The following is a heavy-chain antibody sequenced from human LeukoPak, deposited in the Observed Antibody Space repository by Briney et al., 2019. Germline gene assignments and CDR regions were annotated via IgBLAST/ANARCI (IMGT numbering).Heavy chain of an antibody. V-gene: IGHV5-51*01. CDR2: IYPDDSDT. Sequence: TRGESLKISCKGSGYNFPSYWIGWVRQMPGRGLEWMGIIYPDDSDTKYSPSFQGQVTLSADKSISTAYLEWSSLKASETAMYYCTRQGGFGTSWYNYWGQGTLVTVSS. J-gene: IGHJ4*02. D-gene: IGHD6-13*01. CDR3: TRQGGFGTSWYNY. CDR1: GYNFPSYW.